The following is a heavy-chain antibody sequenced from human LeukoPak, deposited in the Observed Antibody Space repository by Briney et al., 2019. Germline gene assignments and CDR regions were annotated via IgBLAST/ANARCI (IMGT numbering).Heavy chain of an antibody. Sequence: GGSLRLSCAASGFTFGSYAMSWVRQAPGKGLGWVSAISGSGGSTYYADSVKGRFTISRDNSKNTLYLQMNSLRAEDTAVYYCANGNYGDKDYYGMDVWGQGTTVTVSS. J-gene: IGHJ6*02. V-gene: IGHV3-23*01. D-gene: IGHD4-17*01. CDR2: ISGSGGST. CDR3: ANGNYGDKDYYGMDV. CDR1: GFTFGSYA.